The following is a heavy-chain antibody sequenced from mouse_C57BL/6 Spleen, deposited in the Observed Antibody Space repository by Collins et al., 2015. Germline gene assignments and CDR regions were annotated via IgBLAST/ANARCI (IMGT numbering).Heavy chain of an antibody. CDR3: ARSGVLLHYFDY. J-gene: IGHJ2*01. CDR1: GYAFSSYW. V-gene: IGHV1-80*01. D-gene: IGHD1-1*01. CDR2: IYPGDGDT. Sequence: QVQLQQSGAELVKPGASVKISCKASGYAFSSYWMNWVKQRPGKGLEWIGQIYPGDGDTNYNGKFKGKATLTADKSSSTAYMQLSSLTSEDSAVYFCARSGVLLHYFDYWGQGTTLTVSS.